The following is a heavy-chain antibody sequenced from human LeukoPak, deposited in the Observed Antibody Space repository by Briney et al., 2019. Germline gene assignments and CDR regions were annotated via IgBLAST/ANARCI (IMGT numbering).Heavy chain of an antibody. J-gene: IGHJ1*01. CDR3: VRGNEAY. CDR2: IGQDGSGT. Sequence: GGSLRLSCSSSGFIFGSHRKSWVRQAPGKGLEWVANIGQDGSGTLYADSLRGRFTISRDNANNLLFLQMNNLRVEDTAVYYCVRGNEAYWGQGTLVTVSS. CDR1: GFIFGSHR. V-gene: IGHV3-7*01.